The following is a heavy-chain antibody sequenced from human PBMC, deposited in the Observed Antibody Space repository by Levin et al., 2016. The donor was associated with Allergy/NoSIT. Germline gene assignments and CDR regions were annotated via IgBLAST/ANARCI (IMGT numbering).Heavy chain of an antibody. D-gene: IGHD1-26*01. CDR3: ARTSRVGEADS. CDR1: GFSITDKD. CDR2: TYSGAGST. J-gene: IGHJ4*02. V-gene: IGHV3-66*01. Sequence: GGSLRLSCAVSGFSITDKDISWVRQAPGRGLEWVSFTYSGAGSTYFADSVTGRFTMSRDTSKNTLYLQMNGLRVEDTAVYYCARTSRVGEADSWGRGTLVTVSS.